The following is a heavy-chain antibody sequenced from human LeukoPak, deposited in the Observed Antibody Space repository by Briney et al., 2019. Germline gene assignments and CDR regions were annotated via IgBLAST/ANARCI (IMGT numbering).Heavy chain of an antibody. V-gene: IGHV3-21*01. CDR1: GFTFSSYS. Sequence: GGSLRLSCAASGFTFSSYSVNWVRQAPGKGLEWVSSISSSSSYIYYADSVKGRFTISRDNAKNSLYLQMNSLRAEDTAVYYCARAQSAVLLWFGELFDYWGQGTLVTVS. D-gene: IGHD3-10*01. CDR3: ARAQSAVLLWFGELFDY. CDR2: ISSSSSYI. J-gene: IGHJ4*02.